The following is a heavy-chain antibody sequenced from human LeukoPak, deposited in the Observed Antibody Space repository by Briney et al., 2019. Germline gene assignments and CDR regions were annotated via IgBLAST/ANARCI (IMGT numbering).Heavy chain of an antibody. CDR3: ARGPQITMVRGVIISPFDY. D-gene: IGHD3-10*01. V-gene: IGHV4-34*01. CDR1: GGSFSGYY. CDR2: TNHSGST. Sequence: SETLSLTCAVYGGSFSGYYWSWIRQPPGKGLEWIGETNHSGSTNYNPSLKSRVTISVDTSKNQFSLKLSSVTAADTAVYYCARGPQITMVRGVIISPFDYWSQGTLVTVSS. J-gene: IGHJ4*02.